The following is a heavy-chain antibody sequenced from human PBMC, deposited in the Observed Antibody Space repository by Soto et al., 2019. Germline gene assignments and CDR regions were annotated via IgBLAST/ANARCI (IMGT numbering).Heavy chain of an antibody. Sequence: SETLSLTCSVSGGSLYNYYWTWIRQSPGGGLEWIGYVYYSGNTNYNPSLNGRATLSVDTSKNQFSLKLRSVTAADTAVYYCVRGCDECYGSFEYWGQGALVTVSS. D-gene: IGHD5-18*01. CDR3: VRGCDECYGSFEY. CDR1: GGSLYNYY. V-gene: IGHV4-59*01. CDR2: VYYSGNT. J-gene: IGHJ4*02.